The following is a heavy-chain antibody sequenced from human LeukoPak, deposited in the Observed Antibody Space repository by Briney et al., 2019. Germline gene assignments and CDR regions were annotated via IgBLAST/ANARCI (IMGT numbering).Heavy chain of an antibody. D-gene: IGHD3-3*01. V-gene: IGHV4-39*07. J-gene: IGHJ4*02. CDR1: GGSISSSGHY. Sequence: SETLSLTCTDSGGSISSSGHYWGWIRQPPGKGLEWIGSVHYSGSTYYNPSLKSRVTISVDTSKNQFSLKLSSVTAADTAVYYCAGGDYDFWSGRPRSFDYWGQGTLVTVSS. CDR2: VHYSGST. CDR3: AGGDYDFWSGRPRSFDY.